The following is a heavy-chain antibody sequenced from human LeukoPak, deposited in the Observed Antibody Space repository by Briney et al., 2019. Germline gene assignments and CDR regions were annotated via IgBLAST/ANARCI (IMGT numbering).Heavy chain of an antibody. D-gene: IGHD5-24*01. V-gene: IGHV1-69*13. Sequence: ASVKVSCKASGGTFSSYAISWVRQAPGQGLEWMGGIIPIIGTANYAQKFQGRVTITADESTSTAYMELSSLRSEDTAVYYCARVVLGRRWLQSSYYYGMDVWGQGTTVTVSS. CDR1: GGTFSSYA. CDR3: ARVVLGRRWLQSSYYYGMDV. J-gene: IGHJ6*02. CDR2: IIPIIGTA.